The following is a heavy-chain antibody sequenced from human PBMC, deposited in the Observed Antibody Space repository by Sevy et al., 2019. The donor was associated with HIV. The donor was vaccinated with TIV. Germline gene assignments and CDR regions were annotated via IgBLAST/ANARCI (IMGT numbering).Heavy chain of an antibody. CDR2: ISPYTGNT. Sequence: ASVKVSCKASGYTFASYGVSWVRQAPGQGLEWMGWISPYTGNTNYAQRFQARVTMTTDTSTSTAYLELRNLRSDDTAVDYCARDTPQGVVRLPPAMRGGIDFWGQGTLVTVSS. D-gene: IGHD2-2*01. CDR3: ARDTPQGVVRLPPAMRGGIDF. CDR1: GYTFASYG. J-gene: IGHJ4*02. V-gene: IGHV1-18*01.